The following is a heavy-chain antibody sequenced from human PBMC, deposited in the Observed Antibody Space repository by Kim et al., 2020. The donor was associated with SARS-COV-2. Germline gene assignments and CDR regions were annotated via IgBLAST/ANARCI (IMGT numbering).Heavy chain of an antibody. D-gene: IGHD1-1*01. V-gene: IGHV4-59*01. CDR1: GGSISSYY. J-gene: IGHJ4*02. CDR2: IYYSGST. CDR3: ARDGFAPGNALDY. Sequence: SETLSLTCTVSGGSISSYYWSWIRQPPGKGLEWIGYIYYSGSTNYNPSLKSRVTISVDTSKNQFSLKLSSVTAADTAVYYCARDGFAPGNALDYWGQGTLVTVSS.